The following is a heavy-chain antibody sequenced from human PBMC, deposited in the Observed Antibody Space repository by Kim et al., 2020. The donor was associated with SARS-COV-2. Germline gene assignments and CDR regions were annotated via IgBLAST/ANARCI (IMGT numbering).Heavy chain of an antibody. J-gene: IGHJ5*01. D-gene: IGHD1-7*01. V-gene: IGHV3-74*01. Sequence: GGSLRLSCAASGFTFGGYWMQWVRQAPGKGLVWVSRIKRDGNSANYADSVRGRFTISRDNAKNTLYLQMSGLRAEDTAVYYCVREGDWNYGPDSWGQGTLVPVSS. CDR1: GFTFGGYW. CDR3: VREGDWNYGPDS. CDR2: IKRDGNSA.